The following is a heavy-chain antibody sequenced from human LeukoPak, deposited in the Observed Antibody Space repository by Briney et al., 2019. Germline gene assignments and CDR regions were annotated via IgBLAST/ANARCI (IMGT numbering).Heavy chain of an antibody. D-gene: IGHD3-22*01. CDR2: IIPIFGTA. Sequence: ASVKVSCKASGGTFSSYAITWVRQAPGQGLEWMGGIIPIFGTANYAQKLQGRVTITTDESTSTAYMELSSLRSEDTAVYYCARDSDYYYDSSGYYGPWFDPWGQGTLVTVSS. CDR3: ARDSDYYYDSSGYYGPWFDP. V-gene: IGHV1-69*05. J-gene: IGHJ5*02. CDR1: GGTFSSYA.